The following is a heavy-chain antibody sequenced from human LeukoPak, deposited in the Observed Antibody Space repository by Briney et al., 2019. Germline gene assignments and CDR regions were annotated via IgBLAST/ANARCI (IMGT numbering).Heavy chain of an antibody. Sequence: SETLSLTCTVSGGSISSYYWSWIRQPPGKGLEWIGYIYYSGSTNYNPSLKSRVTISVETSKNQFSLKLSSVTAADTAVYYCARESVAAGGTLWGQGTLVTVSS. CDR1: GGSISSYY. V-gene: IGHV4-59*01. J-gene: IGHJ4*02. CDR3: ARESVAAGGTL. D-gene: IGHD6-13*01. CDR2: IYYSGST.